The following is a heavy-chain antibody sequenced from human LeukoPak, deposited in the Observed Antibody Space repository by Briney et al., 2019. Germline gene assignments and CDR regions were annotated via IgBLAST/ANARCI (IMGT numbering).Heavy chain of an antibody. CDR1: GFSLSGYW. Sequence: GGSLRLSCVASGFSLSGYWMYWVRQAPGKGLMYISRNNGDGSTTNYADVVKGRFTMSRDNVKNTLYLQMNSLRAEDTAVYYCAKDLNSGYYFYFDYWGQGTLVTVSS. D-gene: IGHD3-22*01. CDR2: NNGDGSTT. CDR3: AKDLNSGYYFYFDY. V-gene: IGHV3-74*01. J-gene: IGHJ4*02.